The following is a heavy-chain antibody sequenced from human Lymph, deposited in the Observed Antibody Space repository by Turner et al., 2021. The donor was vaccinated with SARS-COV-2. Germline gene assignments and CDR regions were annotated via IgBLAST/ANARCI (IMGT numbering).Heavy chain of an antibody. CDR3: AKYLAGTYYSSFDY. CDR2: INWSGDSI. CDR1: GFTFDDYA. D-gene: IGHD1-26*01. V-gene: IGHV3-9*01. Sequence: EVQQVESVGGLVQPGRSVSCSGDVSGFTFDDYAMHWERQDPGKGLECVSGINWSGDSIHYADTVKSRFSITRDNPKNTLYLQMNSLRAEDTAFYHCAKYLAGTYYSSFDYWGQGTLVTVSS. J-gene: IGHJ4*02.